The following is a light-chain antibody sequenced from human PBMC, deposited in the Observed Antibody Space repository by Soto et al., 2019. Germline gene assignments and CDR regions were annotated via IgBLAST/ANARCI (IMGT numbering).Light chain of an antibody. CDR2: EVR. J-gene: IGLJ3*02. CDR1: NRDVGSYNL. Sequence: QSVLTQPASVSGSPGQSITIACTGTNRDVGSYNLVSWYQQRPGEAPKLIISEVRNRPPGISYRFTGSKSGNTASLTISGLKDEDEADYYCSSYTTTSSLVFGGGTKLTVL. CDR3: SSYTTTSSLV. V-gene: IGLV2-14*01.